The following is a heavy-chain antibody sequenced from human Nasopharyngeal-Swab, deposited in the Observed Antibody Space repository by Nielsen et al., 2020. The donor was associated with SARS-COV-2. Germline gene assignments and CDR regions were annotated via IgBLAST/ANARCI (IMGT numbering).Heavy chain of an antibody. CDR2: INHSGST. CDR1: GESFSGYY. J-gene: IGHJ2*01. V-gene: IGHV4-34*01. CDR3: ARAMAYCGGDCKESYWYFDL. D-gene: IGHD2-21*02. Sequence: SQTLSLPCAVYGESFSGYYWSWISQPPGKGLVCIGEINHSGSTNYNPSLKSRVTISADTSKNQFSLRLNSVNAADTAVYYCARAMAYCGGDCKESYWYFDLKVRGTLVTVSS.